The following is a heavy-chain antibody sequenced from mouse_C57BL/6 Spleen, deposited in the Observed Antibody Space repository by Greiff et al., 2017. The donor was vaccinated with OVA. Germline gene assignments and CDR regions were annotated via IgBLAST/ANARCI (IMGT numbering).Heavy chain of an antibody. Sequence: VQLQQSGAELVKPGASVKLSCTASGFNIKDYYMHWVKQRTEQGLEWIGRIDPEDGETKYDPKFQGKATITADTSSNTASLQLSSLTSEDTAVYYCARDYYGSSFYYDYWGQGTTLTVSS. V-gene: IGHV14-2*01. D-gene: IGHD1-1*01. CDR2: IDPEDGET. J-gene: IGHJ2*01. CDR1: GFNIKDYY. CDR3: ARDYYGSSFYYDY.